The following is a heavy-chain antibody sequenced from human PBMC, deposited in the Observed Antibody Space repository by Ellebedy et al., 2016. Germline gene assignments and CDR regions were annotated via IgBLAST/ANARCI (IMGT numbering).Heavy chain of an antibody. CDR1: GYTFTNYG. Sequence: ASVKVSXXASGYTFTNYGLSWVRQAPGQGLEWMGWINPYSGGTNYAQKFQGRVTMTRDTPISTAYMELSSLRSDDTAVYYCARDGWYCTSTSCSTTGWFDPWGQGTLVTVSS. V-gene: IGHV1-2*02. CDR3: ARDGWYCTSTSCSTTGWFDP. J-gene: IGHJ5*02. CDR2: INPYSGGT. D-gene: IGHD2-2*02.